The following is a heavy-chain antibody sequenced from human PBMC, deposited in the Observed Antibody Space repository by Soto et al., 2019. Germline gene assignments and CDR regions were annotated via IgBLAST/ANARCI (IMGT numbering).Heavy chain of an antibody. V-gene: IGHV4-34*01. CDR1: GGSFSGYY. J-gene: IGHJ1*01. D-gene: IGHD3-16*01. Sequence: QVQLQQWGAGLLKPSETLSLTCAVYGGSFSGYYWSWIRQPPGKGLEWIGEINHSGSTNYNPSLRSRVTISVDTSKNQFSLKLSSVTAADTAVYYCARIGGKCAMRVAACWSGLRYFQHWGQGTLVTVSS. CDR3: ARIGGKCAMRVAACWSGLRYFQH. CDR2: INHSGST.